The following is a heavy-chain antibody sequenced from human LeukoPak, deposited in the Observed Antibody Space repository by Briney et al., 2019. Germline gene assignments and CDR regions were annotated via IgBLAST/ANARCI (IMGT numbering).Heavy chain of an antibody. J-gene: IGHJ3*02. D-gene: IGHD6-13*01. CDR1: GGSISSYY. CDR3: ARDPRGRIAAAIRGAFDI. CDR2: IYYSGST. V-gene: IGHV4-59*01. Sequence: SETLSLTCTVSGGSISSYYWSWIRQPPGKGLEWIGYIYYSGSTNYNPSLKSRVTISVDTPKNQFSLKLSSVTAADTAVYYCARDPRGRIAAAIRGAFDIWGQGTMVTVSS.